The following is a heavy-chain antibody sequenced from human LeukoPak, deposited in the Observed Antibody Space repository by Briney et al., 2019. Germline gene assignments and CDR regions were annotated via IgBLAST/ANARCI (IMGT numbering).Heavy chain of an antibody. V-gene: IGHV3-23*01. D-gene: IGHD1-7*01. CDR2: ISGSGGST. CDR3: GIDLTGTSFIFNF. CDR1: GFTFSSYA. J-gene: IGHJ4*02. Sequence: GGFLRLSCAASGFTFSSYAMSWVRQAPGKGLEWFSAISGSGGSTYYADSVKGRFTISRDNSKNTLYLQVNSLRAEDTAVFFCGIDLTGTSFIFNFWGQGVLVTVSS.